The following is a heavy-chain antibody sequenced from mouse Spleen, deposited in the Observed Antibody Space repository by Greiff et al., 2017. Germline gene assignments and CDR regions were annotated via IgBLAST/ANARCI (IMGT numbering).Heavy chain of an antibody. CDR2: ISSGGGNT. CDR3: ARLLTSFDY. D-gene: IGHD1-1*01. CDR1: GFTFSGYA. Sequence: EVMLVESGGGLVKLGGSLKLSCAASGFTFSGYAMSWVRQTPEKRLEWVATISSGGGNTYYPDIVKGRFTISRDHAKNTLYLQMSRLKSEDTAMYYCARLLTSFDYWGQGTTLTVSS. J-gene: IGHJ2*01. V-gene: IGHV5-9*01.